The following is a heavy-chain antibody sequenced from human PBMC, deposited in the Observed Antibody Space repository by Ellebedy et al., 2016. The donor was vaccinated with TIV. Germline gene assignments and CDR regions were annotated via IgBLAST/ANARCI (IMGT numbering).Heavy chain of an antibody. V-gene: IGHV4-39*01. Sequence: MPSETLSLTCTVSGGSISSSSYYWGWIRQPPGKGLEWIGSIDYSGSTYYNPSLKSRVTISVDTSKNQFSLKLSSVTAADTAVYYCAVVPAAILPGGIDYWGQGTLVTVSS. J-gene: IGHJ4*02. CDR2: IDYSGST. D-gene: IGHD2-2*01. CDR1: GGSISSSSYY. CDR3: AVVPAAILPGGIDY.